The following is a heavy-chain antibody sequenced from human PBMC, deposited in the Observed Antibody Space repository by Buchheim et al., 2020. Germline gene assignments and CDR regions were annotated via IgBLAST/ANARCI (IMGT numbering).Heavy chain of an antibody. CDR2: ISSSGSAI. J-gene: IGHJ4*02. CDR3: ARDLSTDGYNLDYFDY. D-gene: IGHD5-24*01. Sequence: EVQLVESGGGLVQPGGSLRLSCAASGFTFSSYEMNWVRQAPGKGLEWVSYISSSGSAIHYSDSVKGRFTISRDNAKKSLYLQMNSLRAEDTAVYYCARDLSTDGYNLDYFDYWGQGTL. CDR1: GFTFSSYE. V-gene: IGHV3-48*03.